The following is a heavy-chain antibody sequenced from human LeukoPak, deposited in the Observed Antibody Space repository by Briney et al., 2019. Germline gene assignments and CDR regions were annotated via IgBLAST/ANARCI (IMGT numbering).Heavy chain of an antibody. Sequence: GGSLRLSCVASGFTFSRYSMSWVRQAPGKGLEWVSYISSSSSIIYYADSVKGRFTISRDNAKNSLYLQMNSLRAEDTAVYYCARETIPYGDYPDYWGQGTLVTVSS. V-gene: IGHV3-48*04. CDR1: GFTFSRYS. CDR2: ISSSSSII. J-gene: IGHJ4*02. D-gene: IGHD4-17*01. CDR3: ARETIPYGDYPDY.